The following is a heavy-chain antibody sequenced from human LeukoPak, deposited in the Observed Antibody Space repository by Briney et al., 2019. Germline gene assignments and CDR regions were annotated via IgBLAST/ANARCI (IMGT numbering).Heavy chain of an antibody. CDR3: ARGVATMYWGHAFDI. CDR1: GGSISSYY. CDR2: IYYSGST. V-gene: IGHV4-59*01. D-gene: IGHD5-12*01. Sequence: SETLSLTCTVSGGSISSYYWSWIRQPPGKGLEWIGHIYYSGSTNYNPSLKSRVTISVDTSKNQFSLKLSSVTAADTAVYYCARGVATMYWGHAFDIWGQGTMVTVSS. J-gene: IGHJ3*02.